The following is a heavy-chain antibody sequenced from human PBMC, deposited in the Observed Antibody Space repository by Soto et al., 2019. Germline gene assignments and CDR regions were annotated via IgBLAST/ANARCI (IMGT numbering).Heavy chain of an antibody. Sequence: QVQLVESGGGVVQPGRSLRLSCAASGFTFSSYGMHWVRQAPGKGLEWVAVIWYDGSNKYYADSVKGRFTISRDNSKNTLYLQMTSLRAEDTAVYYCARGSWILGSDSFDYWGQGTLVTVSS. V-gene: IGHV3-33*01. CDR2: IWYDGSNK. CDR3: ARGSWILGSDSFDY. D-gene: IGHD5-12*01. J-gene: IGHJ4*02. CDR1: GFTFSSYG.